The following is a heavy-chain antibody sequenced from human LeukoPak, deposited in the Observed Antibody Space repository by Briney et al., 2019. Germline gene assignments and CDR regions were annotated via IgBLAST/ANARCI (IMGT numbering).Heavy chain of an antibody. CDR3: ARLAYDYIWGSYRPLDY. J-gene: IGHJ4*02. D-gene: IGHD3-16*02. CDR1: GFTFSDYY. Sequence: GGSLRLSCAASGFTFSDYYISWIRQAPGKGLECVSHISTSGSRIYYADSVKGRFTISRDNAKNSLYLQMNSLRAEDTAVYYCARLAYDYIWGSYRPLDYWGQGTLVTVSS. V-gene: IGHV3-11*01. CDR2: ISTSGSRI.